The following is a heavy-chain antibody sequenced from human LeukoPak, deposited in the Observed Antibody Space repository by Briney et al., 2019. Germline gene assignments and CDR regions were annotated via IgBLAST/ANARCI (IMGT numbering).Heavy chain of an antibody. Sequence: SETLSLTCTVSGGSISSGGYCWSWIRQPPGKGLEWIGYIYHSGSSYYNPSLKSRVTISVDTSKNQFSLKLSSVTAADTAVYYCARHSIPLGHCSSTSCYAFDIWGQGTMVTVSS. CDR1: GGSISSGGYC. CDR2: IYHSGSS. V-gene: IGHV4-30-2*01. J-gene: IGHJ3*02. CDR3: ARHSIPLGHCSSTSCYAFDI. D-gene: IGHD2-2*03.